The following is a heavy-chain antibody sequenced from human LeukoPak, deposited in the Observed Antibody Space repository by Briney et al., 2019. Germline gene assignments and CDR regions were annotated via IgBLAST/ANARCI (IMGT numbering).Heavy chain of an antibody. CDR1: GFTFNSYG. J-gene: IGHJ4*02. CDR3: ARDGTSRHYDVVSY. Sequence: GGSLRLSCAASGFTFNSYGIHWVRQAPGKGLEWVAFIRYDGSSKYYVDSVKGRFTISRDNAKNSLYLQMNSQRAEDTAVYYCARDGTSRHYDVVSYWGQGTLVTVSS. CDR2: IRYDGSSK. D-gene: IGHD3-22*01. V-gene: IGHV3-30*02.